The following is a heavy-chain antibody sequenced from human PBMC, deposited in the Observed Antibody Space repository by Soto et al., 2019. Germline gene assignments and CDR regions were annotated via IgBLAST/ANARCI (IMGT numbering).Heavy chain of an antibody. J-gene: IGHJ4*02. CDR1: GYTLTHYY. CDR3: ARDGQTYDYYFFDN. D-gene: IGHD5-12*01. CDR2: INPSTLVT. V-gene: IGHV1-46*01. Sequence: QVQLVQSGAEVKKTGASVKVSCKASGYTLTHYYMHWVRQAPGQGPEWVGVINPSTLVTSYAQKFQGRVTMTRDTSTSTVYMELNSLISEDTAVYYCARDGQTYDYYFFDNWGQGTLVTVSS.